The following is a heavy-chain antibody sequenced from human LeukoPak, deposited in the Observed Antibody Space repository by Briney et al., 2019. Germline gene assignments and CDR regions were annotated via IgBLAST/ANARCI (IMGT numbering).Heavy chain of an antibody. V-gene: IGHV4-59*01. J-gene: IGHJ4*02. D-gene: IGHD3-3*01. CDR2: IYFSGST. CDR3: ARSYDTNFDY. Sequence: PSEALSLTCTVSGGSIRSYYWSWIRQPPGKGLEWIGYIYFSGSTSYNPSLKSRVTISVDRSKNQFSLKLSSVAAADTAVYYCARSYDTNFDYWGQGTLVTVSS. CDR1: GGSIRSYY.